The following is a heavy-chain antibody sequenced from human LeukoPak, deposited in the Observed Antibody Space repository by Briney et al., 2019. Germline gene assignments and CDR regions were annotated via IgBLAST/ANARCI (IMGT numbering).Heavy chain of an antibody. V-gene: IGHV4-39*01. CDR1: GGSISSSSYY. CDR2: IYYSGST. D-gene: IGHD5-24*01. J-gene: IGHJ4*02. Sequence: SETLSLTCTVSGGSISSSSYYWGWIRQPPGKXXXXXGSIYYSGSTYYNPSLKSRVTISVDTSKNQFSLKLSSVTAADTAVYYCARLSRDGYNKSFDYWGQGTLVTVSS. CDR3: ARLSRDGYNKSFDY.